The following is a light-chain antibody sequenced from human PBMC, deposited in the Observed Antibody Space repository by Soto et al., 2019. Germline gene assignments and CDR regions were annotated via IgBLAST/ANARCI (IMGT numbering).Light chain of an antibody. Sequence: QSVLTQPASVSGSPGQSITISCTGTSGDIGSYNRVSWYQQHPGKAPKLIIYEVTDRPSGVSNRFSGSKSGNTASLTISGLQAEDEAVYFCQSYDRDLTGWAFGGGTKVTVL. V-gene: IGLV2-14*01. CDR1: SGDIGSYNR. CDR2: EVT. CDR3: QSYDRDLTGWA. J-gene: IGLJ3*02.